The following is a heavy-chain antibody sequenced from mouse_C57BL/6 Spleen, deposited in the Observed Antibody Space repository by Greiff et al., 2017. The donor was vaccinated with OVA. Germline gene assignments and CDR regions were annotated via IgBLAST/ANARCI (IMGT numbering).Heavy chain of an antibody. Sequence: QVQLQQPGAELVKPGASVKLSCKASGYTFTSYWMQWVKQRPGQGLEWIGEIAPSDSYTNYNQKFKGKATLTVDTSSSTAYMQLSSLTSEDSAVYYCAPYDYDAWFAYWGQGTLVTVSA. D-gene: IGHD2-4*01. CDR1: GYTFTSYW. CDR3: APYDYDAWFAY. V-gene: IGHV1-50*01. CDR2: IAPSDSYT. J-gene: IGHJ3*01.